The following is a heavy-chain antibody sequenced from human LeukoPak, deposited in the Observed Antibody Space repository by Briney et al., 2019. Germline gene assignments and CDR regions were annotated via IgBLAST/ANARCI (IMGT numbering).Heavy chain of an antibody. CDR2: IYYSGST. D-gene: IGHD6-6*01. CDR1: GGSISSYY. CDR3: ARTSIAARRANAFDI. V-gene: IGHV4-59*01. Sequence: SETLSLTCTVSGGSISSYYWSWIRQPPGKGLEWIGYIYYSGSTNYNPSLKSRVTISVDTSKNQFSLKPSSVTAADTAVYYCARTSIAARRANAFDIWGQGTMVTVSS. J-gene: IGHJ3*02.